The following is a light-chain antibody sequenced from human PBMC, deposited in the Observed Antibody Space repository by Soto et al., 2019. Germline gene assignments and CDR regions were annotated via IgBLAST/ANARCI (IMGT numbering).Light chain of an antibody. V-gene: IGKV1-39*01. Sequence: DIQMTQSPSSLSASIGDRVTITCRASQTIYSHLNWYQQQSGKAPKLLIYAASNLQSGVPSRFSGSGSGTDFSLTISSLQPEDFATYYCQQSYSTLMYTFGQGTKLEIK. CDR2: AAS. J-gene: IGKJ2*01. CDR3: QQSYSTLMYT. CDR1: QTIYSH.